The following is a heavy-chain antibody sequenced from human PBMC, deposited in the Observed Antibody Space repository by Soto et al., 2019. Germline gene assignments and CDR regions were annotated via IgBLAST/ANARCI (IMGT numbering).Heavy chain of an antibody. CDR3: AREGHNDYYGYGMGV. J-gene: IGHJ6*02. D-gene: IGHD1-1*01. CDR1: GFTFSSYE. Sequence: EVQLVESGGGLVQPGGSLRLSCAASGFTFSSYEMNWVRQAPGKGLEWISYISSSGSTIYYADSVKGRFTISRDNAKNSLDLQMNSLRAEDTAVYYCAREGHNDYYGYGMGVWGQGTTVTVSS. V-gene: IGHV3-48*03. CDR2: ISSSGSTI.